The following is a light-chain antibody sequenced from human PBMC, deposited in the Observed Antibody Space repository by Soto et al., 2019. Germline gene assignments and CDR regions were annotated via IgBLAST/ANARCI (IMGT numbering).Light chain of an antibody. CDR1: QTISSW. CDR3: QHYNSYSEA. Sequence: DIQMTQSPSTLSVSVGYRVTITCRASQTISSWLAWYQRKPGKAPKLLIYKASTLKSGVPSRFSGSGSGTEFTLTISSLQPDDFATYYCQHYNSYSEAFGQGTKVDIK. J-gene: IGKJ1*01. V-gene: IGKV1-5*03. CDR2: KAS.